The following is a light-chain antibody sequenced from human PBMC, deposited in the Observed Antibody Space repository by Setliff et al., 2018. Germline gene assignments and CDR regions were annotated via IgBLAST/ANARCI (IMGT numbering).Light chain of an antibody. CDR3: QVWNSETYPYV. V-gene: IGLV3-21*03. CDR1: NIGAKS. CDR2: DDT. J-gene: IGLJ1*01. Sequence: ELTQPPSVSVAPGRTARIPCGGANIGAKSVHWYQHRAGQAPALVVYDDTDRPSGIPERFSGSNSGNTATLTISRVEAGDEADYYCQVWNSETYPYVFGSGTKVTVL.